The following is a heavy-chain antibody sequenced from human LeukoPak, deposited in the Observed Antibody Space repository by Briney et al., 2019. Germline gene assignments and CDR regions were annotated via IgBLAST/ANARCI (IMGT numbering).Heavy chain of an antibody. CDR3: ARTQYSSSWYYYYMDV. CDR2: IDWDDDK. CDR1: GFSLSTSGMC. D-gene: IGHD6-13*01. Sequence: SGPTLVNPTQTLTLTRTFSGFSLSTSGMCVSWIRQPPGKALEWLARIDWDDDKYYSTSLKTRLTISKDTSKNQVVLTMTNMDPVDTATYYCARTQYSSSWYYYYMDVWGKGTTVTVSS. J-gene: IGHJ6*03. V-gene: IGHV2-70*11.